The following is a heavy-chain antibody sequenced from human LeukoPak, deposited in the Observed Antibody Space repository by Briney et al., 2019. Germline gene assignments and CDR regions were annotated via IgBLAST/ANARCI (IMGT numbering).Heavy chain of an antibody. CDR1: GFIFSSYG. J-gene: IGHJ4*02. CDR2: IRYDGSNK. V-gene: IGHV3-30*02. D-gene: IGHD3-3*01. CDR3: AKEGYYDFWSGYRHPFDY. Sequence: GGSLRLSCAASGFIFSSYGMHWVRQAPGKGLEWVAFIRYDGSNKYYADSVKGRFTISRDNSKNTLYLQMNSLRAEDTAVYYCAKEGYYDFWSGYRHPFDYWGQGTLVTVSS.